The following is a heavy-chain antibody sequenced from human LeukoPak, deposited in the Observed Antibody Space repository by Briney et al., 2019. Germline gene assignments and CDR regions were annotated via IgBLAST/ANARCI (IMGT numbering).Heavy chain of an antibody. V-gene: IGHV3-33*06. Sequence: GGSLRLSRAASGFTFSNYGMHWVRQAPGKGLEWVAVIWHNGNNKYYADSVKGRFTISRDNSKNTLFLQMNSLRAEDTAVYYCANNFDYWGQGTLVTVSS. CDR3: ANNFDY. CDR1: GFTFSNYG. CDR2: IWHNGNNK. J-gene: IGHJ4*02.